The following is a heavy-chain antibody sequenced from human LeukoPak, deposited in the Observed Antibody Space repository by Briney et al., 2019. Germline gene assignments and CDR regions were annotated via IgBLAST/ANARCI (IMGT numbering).Heavy chain of an antibody. CDR3: ATGSERDYYFFDY. D-gene: IGHD3-10*01. CDR2: ISGSGGNT. CDR1: RFTFSSYA. J-gene: IGHJ4*02. V-gene: IGHV3-23*01. Sequence: GGSLRLSCAASRFTFSSYAISWVRQAPGKGLEWVSTISGSGGNTYYADSVKGRFTISRDNSNNTLYLQMNSLRAEDTAIYYCATGSERDYYFFDYWGQGTLVTVSS.